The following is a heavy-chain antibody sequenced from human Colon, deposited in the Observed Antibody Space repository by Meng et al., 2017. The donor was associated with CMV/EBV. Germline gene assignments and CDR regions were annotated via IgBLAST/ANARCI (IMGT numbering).Heavy chain of an antibody. CDR3: VREGAYGDFDY. CDR1: GFMCSRYW. CDR2: INGGGSIT. D-gene: IGHD5-12*01. J-gene: IGHJ4*02. V-gene: IGHV3-74*01. Sequence: EVQLVERGGGSVQPGGSLRLSCAASGFMCSRYWMDWVRQAPGKGPMGVSRINGGGSITNYADSVKGRFPISRDNAKNTLYLQMNSLRVEDTAVYYCVREGAYGDFDYWGQGTLVTVSS.